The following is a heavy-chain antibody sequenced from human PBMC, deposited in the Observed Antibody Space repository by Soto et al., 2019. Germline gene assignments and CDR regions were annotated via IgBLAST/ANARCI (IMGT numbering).Heavy chain of an antibody. CDR1: GFTISSYG. D-gene: IGHD3-22*01. V-gene: IGHV3-7*05. CDR2: IKQDGSEK. CDR3: ARLEDYYDSSGRLDY. Sequence: GGSMRVSCAASGFTISSYGRSWVRQAPGKGLEWVANIKQDGSEKYYVDSVKGRFTISRDNAKNSLYLQMNSLRAEDTAVYYCARLEDYYDSSGRLDYWGQGTLVTVSS. J-gene: IGHJ4*02.